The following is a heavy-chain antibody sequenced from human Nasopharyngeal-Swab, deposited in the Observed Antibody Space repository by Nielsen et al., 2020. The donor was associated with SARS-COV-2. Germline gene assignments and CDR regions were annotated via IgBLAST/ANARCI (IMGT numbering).Heavy chain of an antibody. CDR1: GYSFTSYW. V-gene: IGHV5-51*01. J-gene: IGHJ6*02. CDR3: ARRQTYGDYVLGYYGMDV. Sequence: KVSCKGSGYSFTSYWIGWVRQTPGKGLDWMGIIYPGDSDTRYSPSFQGQVTISPDKSISTAYLQWSSLKASDTAMYYCARRQTYGDYVLGYYGMDVWRQGTTVTVSS. D-gene: IGHD4-17*01. CDR2: IYPGDSDT.